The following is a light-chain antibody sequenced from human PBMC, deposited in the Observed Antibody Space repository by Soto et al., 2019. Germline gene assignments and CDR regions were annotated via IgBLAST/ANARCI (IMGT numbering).Light chain of an antibody. J-gene: IGKJ1*01. CDR3: MQALQTPWT. Sequence: DIVMTQSPLXLPVTPGEPASIXCRXSQSLLHXNGYNYLDWYLQKPGQSPQLLIYLGSNRASGVPDRFSGSGSGTDFTLKISRVEAEDVGVYYCMQALQTPWTFGQGTKVEIK. CDR2: LGS. CDR1: QSLLHXNGYNY. V-gene: IGKV2-28*01.